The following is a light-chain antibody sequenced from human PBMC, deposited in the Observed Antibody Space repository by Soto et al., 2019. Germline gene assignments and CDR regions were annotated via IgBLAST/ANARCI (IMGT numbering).Light chain of an antibody. V-gene: IGKV1-39*01. CDR3: QQNYSTPGT. Sequence: DIQMTQSPSSLSASVGDRVTITCRASQSISSYLNWYQQKPGKAPKLLNYAAASLQSGVPSRFSGSGSWTAFTLTISSLQPEDVATYYCQQNYSTPGTFGQGTKVEIK. CDR2: AAA. J-gene: IGKJ1*01. CDR1: QSISSY.